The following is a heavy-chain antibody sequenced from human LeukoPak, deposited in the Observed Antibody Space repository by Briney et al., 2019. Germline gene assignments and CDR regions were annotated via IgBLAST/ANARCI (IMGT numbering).Heavy chain of an antibody. CDR1: GFTFSSYW. V-gene: IGHV3-7*01. J-gene: IGHJ2*01. D-gene: IGHD2-2*02. CDR3: ARDLGNCSSTSCYTSWYFDL. Sequence: GGSLRLSCAASGFTFSSYWMSWVRQAPGKGLEWVANIKQDGSEKYYVDSVKGRFTISRDNAKNSLYLQMNSLRAEDTAVYYCARDLGNCSSTSCYTSWYFDLWGRGTLVTVSS. CDR2: IKQDGSEK.